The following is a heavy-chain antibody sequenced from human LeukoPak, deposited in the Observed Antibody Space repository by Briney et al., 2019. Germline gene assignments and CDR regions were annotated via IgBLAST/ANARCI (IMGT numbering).Heavy chain of an antibody. D-gene: IGHD6-13*01. CDR2: INPNNGGT. J-gene: IGHJ4*02. CDR3: AREEVIAAAGPTLDY. CDR1: GYTFTDYY. V-gene: IGHV1-2*02. Sequence: ASVKVSCKASGYTFTDYYMHWVRPAPGQGLEWMGWINPNNGGTNYAQKFQGRVTMTRDTSIRTAYMELSRLRSDDTAVFYCAREEVIAAAGPTLDYWGQGALVSVSS.